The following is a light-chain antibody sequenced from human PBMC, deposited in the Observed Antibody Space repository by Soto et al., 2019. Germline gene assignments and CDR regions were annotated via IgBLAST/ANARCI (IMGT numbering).Light chain of an antibody. Sequence: QSVLTQPPSVSGSPGQSVTISCTGTSSDVGSYNRVSWYQQPPGTAPKLMIYEVTNRPSGVPDRFSGSKSGNTASLTISGLQAEDEADYYCSSCTSSDTYVFGTGTKVTV. J-gene: IGLJ1*01. CDR2: EVT. CDR3: SSCTSSDTYV. CDR1: SSDVGSYNR. V-gene: IGLV2-18*02.